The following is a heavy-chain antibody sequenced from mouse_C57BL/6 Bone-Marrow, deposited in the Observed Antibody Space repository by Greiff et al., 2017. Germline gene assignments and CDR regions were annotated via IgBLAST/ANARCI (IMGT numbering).Heavy chain of an antibody. J-gene: IGHJ2*01. Sequence: VQLQQSGPELVKPGASVKISCKASGYSFTGYYMNWVKQSPEKSLEWIGEINPSTGGTTYNQKFKAKATVTVDKSSSTAYMQLKSLTSEDSAVYYCASGPSYYDYDYWGQGTTLTVSS. CDR2: INPSTGGT. V-gene: IGHV1-42*01. D-gene: IGHD2-4*01. CDR3: ASGPSYYDYDY. CDR1: GYSFTGYY.